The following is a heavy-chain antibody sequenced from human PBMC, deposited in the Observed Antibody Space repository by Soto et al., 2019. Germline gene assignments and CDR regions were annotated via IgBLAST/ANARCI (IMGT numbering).Heavy chain of an antibody. CDR1: GGSFSGYY. CDR3: AIPGGNSSGRSPDDAFDI. J-gene: IGHJ3*02. CDR2: INQSGST. V-gene: IGHV4-34*01. D-gene: IGHD6-19*01. Sequence: SETLSLTCAVYGGSFSGYYWSWIRQRPGKGLEWIGEINQSGSTNYNPSRTSRVTISVDTSKNQFSLKLSSVTAADTAMYYCAIPGGNSSGRSPDDAFDIWGQGTMVTVSS.